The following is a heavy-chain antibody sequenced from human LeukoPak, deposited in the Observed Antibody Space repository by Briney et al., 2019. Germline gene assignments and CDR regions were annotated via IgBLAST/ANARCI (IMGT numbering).Heavy chain of an antibody. Sequence: PGGSLRLSCAASGFTFSTYGMHWVRQAPGKGLEWVAVIWYDGSNKYYADSVKGRFTISRDNSKNTLYLQMNSLRAEDAAVYYCARGEYYYDSSGYPYYWGQGTLVTVSS. CDR1: GFTFSTYG. V-gene: IGHV3-33*01. CDR2: IWYDGSNK. D-gene: IGHD3-22*01. J-gene: IGHJ4*02. CDR3: ARGEYYYDSSGYPYY.